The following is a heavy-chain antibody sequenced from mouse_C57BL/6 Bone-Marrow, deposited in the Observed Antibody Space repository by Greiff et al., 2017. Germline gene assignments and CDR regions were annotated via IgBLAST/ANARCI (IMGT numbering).Heavy chain of an antibody. CDR3: AREDDGYFSWFAY. CDR2: IDPSDSET. Sequence: VQLQQPGAELVRPGSSVKLSCKASGYTFTSYWMHWVKQRPIQGLEWIGNIDPSDSETHYNQKFKDKATLTVDKSSSTAYMQLSSLTSEDSAVYYSAREDDGYFSWFAYWGQGALVTVSA. V-gene: IGHV1-52*01. CDR1: GYTFTSYW. D-gene: IGHD2-3*01. J-gene: IGHJ3*01.